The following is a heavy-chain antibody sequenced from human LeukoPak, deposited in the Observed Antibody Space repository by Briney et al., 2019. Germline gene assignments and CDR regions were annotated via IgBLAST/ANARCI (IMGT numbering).Heavy chain of an antibody. CDR3: ARDGFGAPYSSFDY. CDR2: ISYDGREK. CDR1: RFTLSSYA. Sequence: AGRSLRLSCAASRFTLSSYAMHWVRQAPGKGLEWVAVISYDGREKYYADSVKGRFAISRDNSKNTLYLQMNSLRDDDTAVYYCARDGFGAPYSSFDYWGQGTLVTVSS. V-gene: IGHV3-30*09. D-gene: IGHD3-10*01. J-gene: IGHJ4*02.